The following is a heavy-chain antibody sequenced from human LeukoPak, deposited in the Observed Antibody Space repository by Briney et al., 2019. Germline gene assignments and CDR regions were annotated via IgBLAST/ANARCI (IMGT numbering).Heavy chain of an antibody. CDR2: IYYSGST. D-gene: IGHD3-22*01. CDR1: GGSISSSSYY. Sequence: SETLSLTCTVSGGSISSSSYYWGWIRQPPGKGLEWIGSIYYSGSTYYNPSLKSRVTISVDTSKNQFSLKLSSVTAADTAVYYCATTGYDSSAEDYWGQGTLVTVSS. V-gene: IGHV4-39*07. J-gene: IGHJ4*02. CDR3: ATTGYDSSAEDY.